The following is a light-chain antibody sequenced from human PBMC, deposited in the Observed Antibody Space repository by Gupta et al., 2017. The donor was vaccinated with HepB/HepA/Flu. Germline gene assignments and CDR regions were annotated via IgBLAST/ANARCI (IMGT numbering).Light chain of an antibody. V-gene: IGLV3-21*04. CDR1: NIGSKS. CDR3: QVWDSSSDLRV. Sequence: SYVLTPPPSVSVAPGKTARITCGGNNIGSKSVHWYQQKPGQAPVLVIYYDSDRPSGIPERFSGSNSGNTATLTISRVEAGDEADYYCQVWDSSSDLRVFGGGTKLTVL. CDR2: YDS. J-gene: IGLJ3*02.